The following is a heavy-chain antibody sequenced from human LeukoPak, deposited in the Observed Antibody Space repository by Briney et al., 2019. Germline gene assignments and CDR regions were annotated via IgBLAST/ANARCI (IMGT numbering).Heavy chain of an antibody. CDR1: GFTFSSYW. CDR3: ASSVVVPAAPLDY. Sequence: GGSLRLSCAASGFTFSSYWMSWVRQAPGKGLEWVANIKQDGSEKYYVDSVKGRFTISRDNAKNSLYLQMNSLRAEDTAVYYCASSVVVPAAPLDYWGQGTPVTVSS. V-gene: IGHV3-7*01. J-gene: IGHJ4*02. D-gene: IGHD2-2*01. CDR2: IKQDGSEK.